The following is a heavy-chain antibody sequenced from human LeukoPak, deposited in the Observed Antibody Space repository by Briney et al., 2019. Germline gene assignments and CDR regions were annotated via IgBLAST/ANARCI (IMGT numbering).Heavy chain of an antibody. CDR3: AREWAGDAYYYYYGMDV. D-gene: IGHD7-27*01. CDR1: GYTFTGYY. CDR2: INPNSGGT. J-gene: IGHJ6*02. V-gene: IGHV1-2*02. Sequence: ASVKVSCKASGYTFTGYYMHWVRQAPGQGLEWMGWINPNSGGTNYAQKFQGRVTMTRDTSISTAYMELSRLRSDDTAVYYCAREWAGDAYYYYYGMDVWGQGTTVTVSS.